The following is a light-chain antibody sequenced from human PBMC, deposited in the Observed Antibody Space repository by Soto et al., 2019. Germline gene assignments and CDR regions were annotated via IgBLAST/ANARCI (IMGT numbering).Light chain of an antibody. J-gene: IGKJ4*01. CDR1: QGISSY. CDR3: QQLNSYPT. Sequence: DIHLIQSPSFLCASVGDRVTITCRASQGISSYLAWYQQKPGKAPKVLIYAASILQSGVPSRFSGSGSGTEFTLTISSLQPEDFATYYCQQLNSYPTFGGGTKVDIK. V-gene: IGKV1-9*01. CDR2: AAS.